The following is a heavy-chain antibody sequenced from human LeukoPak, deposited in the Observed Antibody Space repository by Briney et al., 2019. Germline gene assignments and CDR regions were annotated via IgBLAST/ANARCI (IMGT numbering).Heavy chain of an antibody. J-gene: IGHJ4*02. CDR1: GFTFSNYG. D-gene: IGHD1-26*01. Sequence: PGGSLRLSCAASGFTFSNYGMSWVRQAPGKGLEWVSVISDRGYSTHSADSVKGRFTISRDNSKNTLYLQMNSLRAEVTALYYCAKVVTKWELLYFDYWGQGILVTVSS. CDR3: AKVVTKWELLYFDY. CDR2: ISDRGYST. V-gene: IGHV3-23*01.